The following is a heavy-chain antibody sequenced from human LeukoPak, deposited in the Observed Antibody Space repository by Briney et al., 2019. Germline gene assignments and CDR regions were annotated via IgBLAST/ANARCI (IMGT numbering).Heavy chain of an antibody. CDR1: GFTFRSAW. Sequence: GGSLRLSCTVSGFTFRSAWMSWVRQAPGKGLEWVGRIRSQTDGGTTDHGAPVQGRFTISRDDPQSTVYLQMTSLKIEDTAVYFCTTAPDSGSRDDYWGPGTLVTVSS. J-gene: IGHJ4*02. D-gene: IGHD1-26*01. CDR2: IRSQTDGGTT. V-gene: IGHV3-15*01. CDR3: TTAPDSGSRDDY.